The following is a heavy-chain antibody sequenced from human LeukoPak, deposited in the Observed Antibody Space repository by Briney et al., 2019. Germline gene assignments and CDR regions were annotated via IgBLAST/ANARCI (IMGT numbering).Heavy chain of an antibody. CDR2: IRYSGST. D-gene: IGHD3-3*02. V-gene: IGHV4-39*01. Sequence: SETLSLTCTVSGGSISSNSDYWGWIRQPPGKGLEWIGSIRYSGSTYYNPSLKSRVTISVDTSKNQFSLKLSSVTAADTAVHYCARHADGHPFLNWGQGTLVTVSS. CDR3: ARHADGHPFLN. J-gene: IGHJ4*02. CDR1: GGSISSNSDY.